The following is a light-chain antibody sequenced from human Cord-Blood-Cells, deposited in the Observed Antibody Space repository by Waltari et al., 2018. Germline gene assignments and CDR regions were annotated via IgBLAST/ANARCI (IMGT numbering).Light chain of an antibody. CDR2: DVS. J-gene: IGLJ3*02. V-gene: IGLV2-14*01. CDR1: SSDVGGYNY. Sequence: QSALTQPASVSGSPGQSITISCTGTSSDVGGYNYVSWYQQHPGKAPKLMIYDVSKRPSGVSNRFSGSTSGNTASLTISGLQAEDDADYYCSSYTSSSTWVFGGGTKLTVL. CDR3: SSYTSSSTWV.